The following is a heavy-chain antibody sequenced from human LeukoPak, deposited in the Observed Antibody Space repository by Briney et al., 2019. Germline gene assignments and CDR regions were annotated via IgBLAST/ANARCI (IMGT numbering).Heavy chain of an antibody. Sequence: PGGLLRSSSASSGFTFGNNAKSWVRPAPGEGLEWVAAISGSGSTTYYADSVKGRFTISRDNSKNTLYLQMNSLRAEDTAVYYCAKVTGSGIWGQGTLVIVSS. CDR3: AKVTGSGI. CDR2: ISGSGSTT. J-gene: IGHJ4*02. D-gene: IGHD3-10*01. V-gene: IGHV3-23*01. CDR1: GFTFGNNA.